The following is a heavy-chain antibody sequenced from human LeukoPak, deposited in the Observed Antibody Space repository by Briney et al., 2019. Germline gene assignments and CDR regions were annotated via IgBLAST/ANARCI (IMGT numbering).Heavy chain of an antibody. D-gene: IGHD6-19*01. J-gene: IGHJ5*02. V-gene: IGHV4-59*01. CDR2: MYRTGST. CDR1: GGSISTYY. Sequence: PGGSLRLSCTVSGGSISTYYWSWIRQPPGRGLEWIGYMYRTGSTNYNPSLKSRVTITPDTSKNQFSLRLTSVTAADTAVYYCAREGTYGWYNWFDPWGQGTLVTVSS. CDR3: AREGTYGWYNWFDP.